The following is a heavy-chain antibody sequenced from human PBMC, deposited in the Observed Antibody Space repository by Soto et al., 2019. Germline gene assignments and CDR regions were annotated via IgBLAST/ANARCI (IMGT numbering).Heavy chain of an antibody. D-gene: IGHD2-2*01. CDR3: ATYCTDTSCYFYYRMDI. Sequence: QVQLVQAGAEVKKPGASVKVSCKASGYAFTDYYIHWVRQAPGQGLEWMGWVNPKSGGTNSAEKFQGRVTMTRNTSISTAYMELSRLRSDDTALYYCATYCTDTSCYFYYRMDIWGQGTKVTVS. CDR2: VNPKSGGT. J-gene: IGHJ6*02. CDR1: GYAFTDYY. V-gene: IGHV1-2*02.